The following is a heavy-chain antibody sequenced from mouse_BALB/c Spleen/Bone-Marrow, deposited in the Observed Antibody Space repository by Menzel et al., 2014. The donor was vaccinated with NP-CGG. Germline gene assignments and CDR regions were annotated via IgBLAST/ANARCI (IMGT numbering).Heavy chain of an antibody. V-gene: IGHV4-1*02. Sequence: EVMLVESGGGLVQPGGSLKLSCAASGFDFSRYWMSWVRQAPGKGLQWIGEINPDSRTINYAPSLKDKFIISRDNAKNTLYLQRSKVRPEDTALNYGQGLGYSGCLAYGGQGPLFTV. J-gene: IGHJ3*01. CDR3: QGLGYSGCLAY. CDR1: GFDFSRYW. CDR2: INPDSRTI. D-gene: IGHD2-3*01.